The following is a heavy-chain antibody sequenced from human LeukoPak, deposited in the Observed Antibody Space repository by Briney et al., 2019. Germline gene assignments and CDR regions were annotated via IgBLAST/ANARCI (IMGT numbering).Heavy chain of an antibody. V-gene: IGHV5-51*03. CDR2: IYPDDSQT. CDR3: ARREMITHNAFDI. J-gene: IGHJ3*02. CDR1: ANTFSDYW. Sequence: PGESLKISCQGSANTFSDYWIGWVRQMPGKGLEWMGVIYPDDSQTTYSPSFERQVTISADKSINTAYLQWNSLKATDTAMYYCARREMITHNAFDIWGQGTMVTV. D-gene: IGHD1-14*01.